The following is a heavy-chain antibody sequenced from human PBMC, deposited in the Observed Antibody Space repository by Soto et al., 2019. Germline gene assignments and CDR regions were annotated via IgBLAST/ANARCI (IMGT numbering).Heavy chain of an antibody. CDR1: GGSISSYY. CDR3: ARSPPYGDYVFFDY. Sequence: SETLSLTCTVSGGSISSYYWSWIRQPPGKGLEWIGYIYYSGSTNYNPSLKSRVTISVDTSKNQFSLKLSSVTAADTAVYYCARSPPYGDYVFFDYWGQGTLVTVSS. D-gene: IGHD4-17*01. V-gene: IGHV4-59*08. J-gene: IGHJ4*02. CDR2: IYYSGST.